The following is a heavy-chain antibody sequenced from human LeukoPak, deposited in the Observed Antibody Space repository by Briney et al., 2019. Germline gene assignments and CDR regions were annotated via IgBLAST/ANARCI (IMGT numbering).Heavy chain of an antibody. J-gene: IGHJ6*03. CDR3: ARRRTTGLSGYMDV. Sequence: SQTLSLTCTVSAGSISNYYWSWIRQLHGRVRGWNGYIYYSGSTNYNSSLAGRVSISLGTSKAQFSLKLSSVTATDTAVYYCARRRTTGLSGYMDVWGKGTTVTVSS. V-gene: IGHV4-59*08. CDR1: AGSISNYY. CDR2: IYYSGST. D-gene: IGHD2-2*01.